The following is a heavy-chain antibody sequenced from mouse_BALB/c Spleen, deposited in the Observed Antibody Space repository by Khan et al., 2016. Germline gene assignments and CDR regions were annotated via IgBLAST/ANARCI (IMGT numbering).Heavy chain of an antibody. V-gene: IGHV5-12-1*01. CDR1: GFAFSSYD. CDR3: ARQGRSYNFDY. Sequence: EVQLQESGGGLVKPGGSLKLSCAASGFAFSSYDMSWIRQTPEKRLEWVAYIGSGGTHTSYADSVKGRFTISRDNAKNTLYLQMRSLKSEDTALYYCARQGRSYNFDYWGQGTTLTVSS. J-gene: IGHJ2*01. CDR2: IGSGGTHT.